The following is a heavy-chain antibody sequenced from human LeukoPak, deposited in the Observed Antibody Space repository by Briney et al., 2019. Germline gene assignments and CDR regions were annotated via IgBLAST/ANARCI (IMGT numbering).Heavy chain of an antibody. CDR1: GFTFSGSA. V-gene: IGHV3-73*01. D-gene: IGHD3-9*01. CDR3: TSTKPHYDILTGSAYYYYGMDV. Sequence: GGSLRLSCAASGFTFSGSAMHWVRQASGKGLEWVGRIRSKANSYATAYAASVKGRFTISRDDSKNTAYLQMNSLKTEDTAVYYCTSTKPHYDILTGSAYYYYGMDVWGKGTTVTVSS. J-gene: IGHJ6*04. CDR2: IRSKANSYAT.